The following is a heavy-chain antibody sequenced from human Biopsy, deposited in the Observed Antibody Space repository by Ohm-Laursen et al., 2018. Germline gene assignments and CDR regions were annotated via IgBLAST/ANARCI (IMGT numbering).Heavy chain of an antibody. CDR3: GREGALKWYQSLSYFNGIDV. CDR1: GFIFSTYT. Sequence: SLGLSCAASGFIFSTYTMNWVRQAPGEGLEWVSCISRRSRGIYYADSVKGRFTISRDNAKNSLFLHMNSLRAEDTAVYYCGREGALKWYQSLSYFNGIDVWGQGTAVTVSS. J-gene: IGHJ6*02. D-gene: IGHD2-2*01. CDR2: ISRRSRGI. V-gene: IGHV3-21*01.